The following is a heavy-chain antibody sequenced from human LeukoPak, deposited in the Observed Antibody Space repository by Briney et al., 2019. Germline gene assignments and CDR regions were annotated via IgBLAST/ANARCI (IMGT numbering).Heavy chain of an antibody. D-gene: IGHD1-14*01. CDR3: AARPRMPPRFDY. CDR1: GFTFSSYA. CDR2: ISGSGGST. V-gene: IGHV3-23*01. Sequence: GALRLSCAASGFTFSSYAMSWVRQALGKGLEWVSAISGSGGSTYYADSVKGRFTISRDNSKSTLYLQMNSLRAEDTAIYYCAARPRMPPRFDYWGQGTLVTVSS. J-gene: IGHJ4*02.